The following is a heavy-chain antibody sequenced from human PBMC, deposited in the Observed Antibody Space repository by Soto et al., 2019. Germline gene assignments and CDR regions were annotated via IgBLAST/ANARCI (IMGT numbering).Heavy chain of an antibody. V-gene: IGHV3-48*03. CDR2: IDHSGTTI. CDR1: GFIFSNYE. Sequence: QSWGSLRLCCAASGFIFSNYEMSWFRQAPGKGLEWVSYIDHSGTTIYYADSVKGRFTISRDNAKNSLFLQMNSLRAEDTAVYYCARGHIVATILDYWGQGTLVTVSS. D-gene: IGHD5-12*01. CDR3: ARGHIVATILDY. J-gene: IGHJ4*02.